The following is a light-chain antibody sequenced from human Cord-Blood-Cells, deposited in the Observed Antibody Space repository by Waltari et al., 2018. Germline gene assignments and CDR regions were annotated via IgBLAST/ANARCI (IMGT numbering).Light chain of an antibody. V-gene: IGLV5-45*02. CDR3: MIWHSSAWV. J-gene: IGLJ3*02. CDR2: YKSDSDK. CDR1: SGINVGTYR. Sequence: QAVLTQPSSLSASPGASASLTCTLRSGINVGTYRIYWYQQKPGSPPQYLLRYKSDSDKQQGSGVPSRFSGSNDASANAGILLISGRQSEDEADYYCMIWHSSAWVFGGGTKLTVL.